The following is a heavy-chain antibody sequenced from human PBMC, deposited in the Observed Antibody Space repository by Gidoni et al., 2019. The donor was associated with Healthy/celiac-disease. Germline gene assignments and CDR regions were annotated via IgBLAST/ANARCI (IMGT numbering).Heavy chain of an antibody. CDR2: IYHSGST. CDR1: GGSITSGGYS. J-gene: IGHJ4*02. Sequence: QLQLQESGSGLVKPSPTLSLTCAVSGGSITSGGYSWSWIRQPPGKGLEWIGYIYHSGSTYYNPSLKSRVTISVDRSKNQFSLKLSSVTAADTAVYYFVCSSSRRDTIFDYWGQGTLVTVSS. D-gene: IGHD3-9*01. V-gene: IGHV4-30-2*01. CDR3: VCSSSRRDTIFDY.